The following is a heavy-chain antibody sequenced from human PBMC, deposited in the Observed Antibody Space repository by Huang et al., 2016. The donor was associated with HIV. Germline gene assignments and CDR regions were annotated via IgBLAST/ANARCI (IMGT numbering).Heavy chain of an antibody. CDR1: GTSMTSSTFY. CDR3: AREVRSVDTDRPDGYYYRGLDV. V-gene: IGHV4-39*02. CDR2: VYLLVNN. J-gene: IGHJ6*02. D-gene: IGHD2-2*03. Sequence: QLRESGPGLVTPSETLSLTCSASGTSMTSSTFYWGWFRQPPGRGLDWFVSVYLLVNNYHNPSLKSRVTISIDTANKQYAMRLTSGTAADTAVYCCAREVRSVDTDRPDGYYYRGLDVWGQGTTVIVSS.